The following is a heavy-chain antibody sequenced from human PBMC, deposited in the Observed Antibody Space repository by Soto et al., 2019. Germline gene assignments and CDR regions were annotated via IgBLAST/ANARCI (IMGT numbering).Heavy chain of an antibody. D-gene: IGHD3-22*01. V-gene: IGHV3-15*01. CDR3: TTTIYYYDSTRFDP. CDR2: IKSKTDGGTT. Sequence: GGSLRLSCAASGFTFSNAWMRWVRHAPGKGLEWVGRIKSKTDGGTTDYAAPVKGRFTISRDDSKNTLYLQMNSLKTEDTAVYYCTTTIYYYDSTRFDPWGQGTLVTVSS. J-gene: IGHJ5*02. CDR1: GFTFSNAW.